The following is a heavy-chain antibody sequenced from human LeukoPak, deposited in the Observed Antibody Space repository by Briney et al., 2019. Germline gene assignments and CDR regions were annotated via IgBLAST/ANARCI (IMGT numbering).Heavy chain of an antibody. CDR2: IYHSGST. V-gene: IGHV4-30-2*01. D-gene: IGHD3-22*01. Sequence: PSQTLSLTCAVSGGSISSGGYSWSWIRRPPGKGLEWIGYIYHSGSTYYNPSLKSRVTISVDRSKNQFSLKLSSVTAADTAVYYCARAFRDDDDSSRPDAFDIWGQGTMVTVSS. J-gene: IGHJ3*02. CDR3: ARAFRDDDDSSRPDAFDI. CDR1: GGSISSGGYS.